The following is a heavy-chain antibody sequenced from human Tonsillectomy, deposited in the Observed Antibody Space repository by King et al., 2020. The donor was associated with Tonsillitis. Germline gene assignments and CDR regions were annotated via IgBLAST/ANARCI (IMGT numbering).Heavy chain of an antibody. CDR3: ARLRVLEGYYYSGLDV. V-gene: IGHV4-4*02. CDR2: IYHSGST. Sequence: QLQESGPGLVRPSGTLSLTCTISGGGGSISNSNWWTWVRQPPGKGLEWIGEIYHSGSTNYSPSLESRGTISAAKSKNQFSLKLSSVTAADPAIYYCARLRVLEGYYYSGLDVWGQGTTVTVSS. D-gene: IGHD3-3*02. CDR1: GGGGSISNSNW. J-gene: IGHJ6*02.